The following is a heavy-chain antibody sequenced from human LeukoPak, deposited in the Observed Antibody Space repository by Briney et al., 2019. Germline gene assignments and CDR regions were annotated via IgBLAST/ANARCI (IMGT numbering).Heavy chain of an antibody. J-gene: IGHJ1*01. CDR3: ARGSYYDSAGYFQH. CDR1: GFTFSDYY. CDR2: ISSGSTI. Sequence: GGSLRLSCAASGFTFSDYYMSWIRQAPGKGLEWVSYISSGSTIYYADSVKGRFTISRDNAKNSLYLQMNSLRAEDTAVYYCARGSYYDSAGYFQHWGQGTLVTVSS. D-gene: IGHD3-22*01. V-gene: IGHV3-11*01.